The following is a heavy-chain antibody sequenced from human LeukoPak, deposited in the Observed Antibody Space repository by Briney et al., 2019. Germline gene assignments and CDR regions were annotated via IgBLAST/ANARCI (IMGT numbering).Heavy chain of an antibody. CDR2: IYYSGST. CDR1: GGSISSSSYY. Sequence: SETLSLACTVSGGSISSSSYYWGWIRQPPGKGLEWIGSIYYSGSTYYNPSLKSRVTISVDTSKNQFSLKLSSVTAADTAVYYCARRVRAYYYMDVWGQGTLVTVSS. V-gene: IGHV4-39*01. CDR3: ARRVRAYYYMDV. D-gene: IGHD3-10*01. J-gene: IGHJ6*03.